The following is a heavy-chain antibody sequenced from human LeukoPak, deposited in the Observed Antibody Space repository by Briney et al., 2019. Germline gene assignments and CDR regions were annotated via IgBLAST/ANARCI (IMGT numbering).Heavy chain of an antibody. V-gene: IGHV1-46*01. D-gene: IGHD6-13*01. CDR3: VCMDAVMAAAGDY. Sequence: ASVKVSCKASGYTFTSYYMHWVRQAPGQGLEWMGIINPSGGSTSYAQKFQGRVTMTRDTSTSTVYMELSSLRSEDTAVYYCVCMDAVMAAAGDYWGQGTLVTVSS. CDR1: GYTFTSYY. J-gene: IGHJ4*02. CDR2: INPSGGST.